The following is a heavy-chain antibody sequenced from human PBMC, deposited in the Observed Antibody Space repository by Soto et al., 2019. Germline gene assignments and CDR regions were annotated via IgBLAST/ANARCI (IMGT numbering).Heavy chain of an antibody. CDR3: AKSPAQYCSGGSCYLDY. CDR1: GFTFSSYA. J-gene: IGHJ4*02. CDR2: ISASGGST. Sequence: GGSLRLSCAASGFTFSSYAMSWVRQAPGKGLDWVSAISASGGSTYYADSVKGRFTISRDISKNTLYLQMNSLRAEDTAVYYCAKSPAQYCSGGSCYLDYWGQGTLVTV. D-gene: IGHD2-15*01. V-gene: IGHV3-23*01.